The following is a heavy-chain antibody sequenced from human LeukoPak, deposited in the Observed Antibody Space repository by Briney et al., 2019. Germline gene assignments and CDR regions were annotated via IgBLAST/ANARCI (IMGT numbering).Heavy chain of an antibody. CDR2: ISSSSNTI. Sequence: GGSLRLSCAASGFTFSSYTMNWVRQAPGKGLEWISYISSSSNTISYADSVKGRFTISRDNAKNSLYLQMNSLRAEDTAVYYCAKGSYYYDSRGYHYYFDYWGQGTLVTVSS. J-gene: IGHJ4*02. V-gene: IGHV3-48*01. CDR3: AKGSYYYDSRGYHYYFDY. D-gene: IGHD3-22*01. CDR1: GFTFSSYT.